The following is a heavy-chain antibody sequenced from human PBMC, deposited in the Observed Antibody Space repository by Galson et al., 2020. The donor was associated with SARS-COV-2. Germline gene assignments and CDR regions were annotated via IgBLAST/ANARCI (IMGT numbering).Heavy chain of an antibody. V-gene: IGHV4-31*03. CDR1: GGSISSGGYY. J-gene: IGHJ4*02. Sequence: SETLSLTCTVSGGSISSGGYYWSWIRQHPGKGLECIGYIYYSGSTYYNPSLKSRVTISVDTSKNQFSLKLSSVTAADTAVYYCASSPLNDWLLLSAPPYYFDYWGQGTLVTVSS. CDR3: ASSPLNDWLLLSAPPYYFDY. D-gene: IGHD3-9*01. CDR2: IYYSGST.